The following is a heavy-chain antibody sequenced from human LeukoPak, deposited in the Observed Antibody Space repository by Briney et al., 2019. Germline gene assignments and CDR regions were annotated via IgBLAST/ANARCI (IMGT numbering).Heavy chain of an antibody. V-gene: IGHV1-69*13. CDR2: IIPIFGTA. CDR1: GGTFSSYA. D-gene: IGHD3-22*01. J-gene: IGHJ4*02. CDR3: ARPRGYYYDSSGYYFPFDY. Sequence: SVKVSCKASGGTFSSYAISCVRQAPGQGLGWMGGIIPIFGTANYAQKFQGRVTITADESTSTAHMELSSLRSEETAVYYCARPRGYYYDSSGYYFPFDYWGQGTLVTVSS.